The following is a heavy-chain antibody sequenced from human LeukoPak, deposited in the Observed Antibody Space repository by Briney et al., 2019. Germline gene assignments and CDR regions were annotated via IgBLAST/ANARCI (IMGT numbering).Heavy chain of an antibody. V-gene: IGHV4-59*08. J-gene: IGHJ6*02. CDR1: GGSISSYY. CDR2: IYYSGST. CDR3: VRHKDPGSYYYYYGMDV. Sequence: PSETLSLTCTVSGGSISSYYWSWIRQPSGKGLEWIGDIYYSGSTNYKSSLNSRVTMSVDTSKNQFSLKLSSVTAADTAVYYCVRHKDPGSYYYYYGMDVWGQGTTVTVSS.